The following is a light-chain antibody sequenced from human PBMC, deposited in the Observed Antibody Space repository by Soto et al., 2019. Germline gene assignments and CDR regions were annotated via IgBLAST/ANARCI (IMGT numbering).Light chain of an antibody. CDR1: QSLSDN. CDR2: RAS. V-gene: IGKV3-15*01. J-gene: IGKJ1*01. CDR3: KQYNNWPPRT. Sequence: EIVMTQSPATLAVSPGDTATLSCRASQSLSDNLAWYQQKPGQAPRLLIFRASTRAKGVPARFSGRGSGTEFTLTISGLQTEDFAVYYCKQYNNWPPRTFGPGTKVDIK.